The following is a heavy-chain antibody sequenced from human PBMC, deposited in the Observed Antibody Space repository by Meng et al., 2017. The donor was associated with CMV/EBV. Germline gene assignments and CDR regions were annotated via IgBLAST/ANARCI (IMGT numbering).Heavy chain of an antibody. CDR2: INPNSGGT. CDR1: GYTFTGYY. D-gene: IGHD2-2*01. CDR3: ARDGGRYCSSTSCYYGMDV. J-gene: IGHJ6*02. V-gene: IGHV1-2*02. Sequence: ASVKVSCKASGYTFTGYYMHWVRQAPGQGLEWMGWINPNSGGTNYAQKFQGRVTMTRDTSISTAYMELSRLRSDDTAVYYCARDGGRYCSSTSCYYGMDVWGQGTTVTVS.